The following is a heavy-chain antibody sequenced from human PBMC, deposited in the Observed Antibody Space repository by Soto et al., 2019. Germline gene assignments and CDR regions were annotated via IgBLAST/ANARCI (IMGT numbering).Heavy chain of an antibody. Sequence: LRLSCAASGFTFSSYSMNWVRQAPGKGLEWVSSISSSSSYIYYADSVKGRFTISRDNAKNSLYLQMNSLRAEDTAVYYCASLYVDTAMVHTHYYYYGMDVWGQGTTVTVSS. V-gene: IGHV3-21*01. CDR3: ASLYVDTAMVHTHYYYYGMDV. CDR1: GFTFSSYS. CDR2: ISSSSSYI. D-gene: IGHD5-18*01. J-gene: IGHJ6*02.